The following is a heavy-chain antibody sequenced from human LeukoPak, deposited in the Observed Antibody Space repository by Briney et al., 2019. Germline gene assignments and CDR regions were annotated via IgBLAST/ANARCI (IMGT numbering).Heavy chain of an antibody. Sequence: PSETLSLTCTVSGGSISSGDYYWSWIRQPPGKGLEWIGYIYYSGSTYYNPSLKSRVTISVDTSKNQFSLKLSSVTAADTAVYYCAREVAEDSSGGLAFDIWGQGTMVTVSS. V-gene: IGHV4-30-4*01. J-gene: IGHJ3*02. D-gene: IGHD3-22*01. CDR3: AREVAEDSSGGLAFDI. CDR1: GGSISSGDYY. CDR2: IYYSGST.